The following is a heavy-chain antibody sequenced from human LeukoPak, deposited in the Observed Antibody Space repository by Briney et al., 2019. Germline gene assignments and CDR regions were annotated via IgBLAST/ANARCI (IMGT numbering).Heavy chain of an antibody. Sequence: PGGSLRLSCVASGFTFSGYGMHWVRQAPGKGLEWVAVIWYDGSKTYYADSVKGRFTISRDNSKDTLYLQMSSLRVEDTAAYYCARYLGGRNAFDTWGQGTMVTVSS. J-gene: IGHJ3*02. D-gene: IGHD3-16*01. V-gene: IGHV3-33*01. CDR2: IWYDGSKT. CDR1: GFTFSGYG. CDR3: ARYLGGRNAFDT.